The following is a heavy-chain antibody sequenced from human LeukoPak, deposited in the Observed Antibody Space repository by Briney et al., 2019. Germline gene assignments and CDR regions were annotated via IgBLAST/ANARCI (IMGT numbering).Heavy chain of an antibody. CDR3: ARVSATTVTTYYYYYYGMDV. D-gene: IGHD4-17*01. Sequence: PSETLSLTCTVSGGSISSYYWSWIRQPPGKGLGWIGYIYYSGSTNYNPSLKSRVTISVDTSKNQFSLKLSSVTAVDTAVYYCARVSATTVTTYYYYYYGMDVWGQGTTVTVSS. CDR1: GGSISSYY. CDR2: IYYSGST. J-gene: IGHJ6*02. V-gene: IGHV4-59*01.